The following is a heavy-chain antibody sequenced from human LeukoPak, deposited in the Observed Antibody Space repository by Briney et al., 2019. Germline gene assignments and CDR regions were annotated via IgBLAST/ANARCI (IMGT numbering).Heavy chain of an antibody. Sequence: HPGGSLRLSCAASGFTFSSYWTSWVRQAPGKGLEWVANIKQDGSEKYYVDSVKGRFTISRDNAKNSLYLQMNSLRAEDTAVYYCARAELWFGELPGYFDYWGQGTLVTVSS. CDR3: ARAELWFGELPGYFDY. J-gene: IGHJ4*02. CDR1: GFTFSSYW. D-gene: IGHD3-10*01. V-gene: IGHV3-7*01. CDR2: IKQDGSEK.